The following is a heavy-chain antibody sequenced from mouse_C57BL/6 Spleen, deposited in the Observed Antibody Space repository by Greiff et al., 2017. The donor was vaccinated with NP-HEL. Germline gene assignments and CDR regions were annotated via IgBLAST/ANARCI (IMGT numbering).Heavy chain of an antibody. Sequence: EVKVVESGGGLVQPGGSLSLSCAASGFTFTDYYMSWVRQPPGKALEWLGFIRNKANGYTTEYSASVKGRFTISRDNSQSILYLQMNALRAEDSATYYCARSYGNFPMDYWGQGTSVTVSS. J-gene: IGHJ4*01. D-gene: IGHD2-1*01. V-gene: IGHV7-3*01. CDR1: GFTFTDYY. CDR3: ARSYGNFPMDY. CDR2: IRNKANGYTT.